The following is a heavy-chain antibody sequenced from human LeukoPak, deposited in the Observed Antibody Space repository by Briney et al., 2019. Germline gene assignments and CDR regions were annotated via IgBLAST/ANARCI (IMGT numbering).Heavy chain of an antibody. J-gene: IGHJ4*02. CDR1: GFTFSSYW. CDR3: ASGGYFDWLLFDY. D-gene: IGHD3-9*01. Sequence: PGGSLRLSCAASGFTFSSYWMSWVRQAPGKGLEWVANIKQDGSEKYYVDSVKGRFTTSRDNAKNSLYLQMNSLRAEDTAVYYCASGGYFDWLLFDYWGQGTLVTVSS. V-gene: IGHV3-7*01. CDR2: IKQDGSEK.